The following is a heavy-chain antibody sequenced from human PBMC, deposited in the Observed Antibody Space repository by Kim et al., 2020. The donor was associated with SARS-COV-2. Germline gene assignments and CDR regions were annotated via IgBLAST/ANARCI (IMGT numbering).Heavy chain of an antibody. CDR1: GDSVSSSRAA. J-gene: IGHJ6*02. CDR2: TYYRSKWYN. V-gene: IGHV6-1*01. CDR3: VRSLHNSYYNNGMDV. Sequence: SQTLSLTCAISGDSVSSSRAAWNWIRQSPSRGLEWLGRTYYRSKWYNDYAVSVKSRITVNPDTSKNHFSLQLNSVTPEDTAVYYCVRSLHNSYYNNGMDVWGQGTTVIVSS.